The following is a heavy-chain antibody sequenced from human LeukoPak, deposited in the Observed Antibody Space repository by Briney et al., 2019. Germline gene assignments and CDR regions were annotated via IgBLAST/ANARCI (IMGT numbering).Heavy chain of an antibody. V-gene: IGHV3-23*01. J-gene: IGHJ6*02. CDR3: AKDQIAVAGTGYYYGMDV. CDR2: ISGRGGST. CDR1: GFTFSSYA. D-gene: IGHD6-19*01. Sequence: GGSLRLSCAASGFTFSSYAMSWVRQAPGKGLEWVSAISGRGGSTYYADSVKGRFTISRDNSKNTLYLQMNSLRAEDTAVYYCAKDQIAVAGTGYYYGMDVWGQGTTVTVSS.